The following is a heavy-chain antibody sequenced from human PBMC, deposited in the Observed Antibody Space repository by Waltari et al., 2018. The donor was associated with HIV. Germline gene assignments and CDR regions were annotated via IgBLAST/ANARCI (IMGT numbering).Heavy chain of an antibody. Sequence: QVQLQESGPGLVKPSGTLSLTCAVSGGSFSDSNWWSWVRLPPGKGLEWIGEIYHTGSTNYNPSLKSRVTISVDKSKNQFFLNLSSLTAADTAVYYCARLGYTSGWYRKRFENWGQGILVTVSS. CDR1: GGSFSDSNW. J-gene: IGHJ4*02. CDR3: ARLGYTSGWYRKRFEN. D-gene: IGHD6-19*01. V-gene: IGHV4-4*02. CDR2: IYHTGST.